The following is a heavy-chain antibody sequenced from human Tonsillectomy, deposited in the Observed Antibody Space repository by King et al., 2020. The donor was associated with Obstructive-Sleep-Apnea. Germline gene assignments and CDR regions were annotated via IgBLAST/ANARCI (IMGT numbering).Heavy chain of an antibody. CDR1: GFTFGDYA. CDR2: IRSQANDGTT. J-gene: IGHJ3*02. CDR3: TRGVVVPATSDAFDI. D-gene: IGHD2-2*01. Sequence: VHLVESGGGLVQPGRALRLSCTVSGFTFGDYAMSWFRQAPGKGLEWVGFIRSQANDGTTEYAASVKGRFTISRDDSKSIVYLQMNSLKTEDTAVYYCTRGVVVPATSDAFDIWGQGTMVTVSS. V-gene: IGHV3-49*03.